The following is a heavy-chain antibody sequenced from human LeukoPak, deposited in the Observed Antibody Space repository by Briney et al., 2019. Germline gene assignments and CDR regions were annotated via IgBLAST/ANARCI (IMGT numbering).Heavy chain of an antibody. CDR1: GGSISSSY. CDR3: AREDGGGYYDY. V-gene: IGHV4-59*01. D-gene: IGHD3-22*01. J-gene: IGHJ4*02. CDR2: IYHSGGT. Sequence: PSETLSLTCTVSGGSISSSYWCWIRQSPGKGLEWIGYIYHSGGTNYNPSLKSRVTISVDTSKNQFSLKLRSVTAADTAVYYCAREDGGGYYDYWGQGTLVTVSS.